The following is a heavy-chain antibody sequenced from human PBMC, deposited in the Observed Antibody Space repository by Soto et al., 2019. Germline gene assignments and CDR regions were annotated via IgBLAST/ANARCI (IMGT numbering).Heavy chain of an antibody. CDR2: INNSGSI. CDR3: ASQPNGGDDSGCDC. D-gene: IGHD5-12*01. Sequence: QLQLQHWAAGLWKPSQTLSLTCPVLAGSFSGNYWSGIRHPLGKGLEDVGEINNSGSINYNPSLKTRVTISVDPSPYQSILRLSSVPAATPAVNCCASQPNGGDDSGCDCLCQRSRVTVCS. V-gene: IGHV4-34*01. CDR1: AGSFSGNY. J-gene: IGHJ4*02.